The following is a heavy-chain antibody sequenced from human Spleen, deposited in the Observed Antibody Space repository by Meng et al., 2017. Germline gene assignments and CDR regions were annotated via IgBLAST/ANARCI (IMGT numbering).Heavy chain of an antibody. Sequence: ASVKVSCKASGYTFIGYDIHWVRQAPGQGLEWMGRINPHTGGTNYAQKFQGRVTMTRDSSTSTVYMELSGLTSDDTAMYYCARDEDISAAGKLFGDYWGQGTLVTVSS. CDR2: INPHTGGT. CDR3: ARDEDISAAGKLFGDY. D-gene: IGHD6-13*01. CDR1: GYTFIGYD. J-gene: IGHJ4*02. V-gene: IGHV1-2*02.